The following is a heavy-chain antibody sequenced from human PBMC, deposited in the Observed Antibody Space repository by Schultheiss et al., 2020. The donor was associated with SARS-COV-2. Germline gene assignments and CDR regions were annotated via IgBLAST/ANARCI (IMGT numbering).Heavy chain of an antibody. V-gene: IGHV3-21*04. CDR3: ARDSMYYYDSSGYYGDAFDI. CDR1: GFSFSRYS. D-gene: IGHD3-22*01. J-gene: IGHJ3*02. CDR2: ISSSSSYI. Sequence: GGSLRLSCAASGFSFSRYSMNWVRQAPGKGLAWVSSISSSSSYIYYADSVKGRFTISRDNAKNSLYLQMNSLRAEDTAVYYCARDSMYYYDSSGYYGDAFDIWGQGTMVTVS.